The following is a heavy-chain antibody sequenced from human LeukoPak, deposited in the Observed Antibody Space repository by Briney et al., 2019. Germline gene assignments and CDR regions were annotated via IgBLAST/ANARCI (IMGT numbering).Heavy chain of an antibody. Sequence: GGSLRLSCAASGFTISNSAMTWVRQAPGKGLDWVSIITDNGAHTFYVDSVKGRFTISRDTSENTLYLQMNSLRADDTAVYYCATVGGSCSSSNCFAYFAYWGQGTLLTVSS. CDR3: ATVGGSCSSSNCFAYFAY. CDR1: GFTISNSA. D-gene: IGHD2-2*01. J-gene: IGHJ4*02. V-gene: IGHV3-23*01. CDR2: ITDNGAHT.